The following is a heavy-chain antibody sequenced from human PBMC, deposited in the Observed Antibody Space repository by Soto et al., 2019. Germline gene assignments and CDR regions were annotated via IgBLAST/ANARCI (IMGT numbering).Heavy chain of an antibody. J-gene: IGHJ4*02. CDR3: ARDGGAAAGQEFDY. CDR1: GYTFASYA. CDR2: ISSYSGNT. D-gene: IGHD6-13*01. Sequence: ASVKVSCKASGYTFASYAISWVRQAPGQGLEWMGWISSYSGNTNYAQKFQGRVTMTTDTSTSKAYMDLRSLRPDDTAVYYCARDGGAAAGQEFDYWGQGTLVTVSS. V-gene: IGHV1-18*01.